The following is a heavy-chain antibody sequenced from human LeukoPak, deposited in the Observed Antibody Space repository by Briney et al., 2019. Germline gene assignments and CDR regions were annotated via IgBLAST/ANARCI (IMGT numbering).Heavy chain of an antibody. CDR1: GVSISSSSYY. CDR2: IYYSGST. V-gene: IGHV4-39*01. D-gene: IGHD6-6*01. J-gene: IGHJ4*02. CDR3: ARPSYSSSSAVAPFDY. Sequence: SETLSLTCTVSGVSISSSSYYWGWIRQPPGKGLEWIGSIYYSGSTYYNPSLKSRVTISVDTSKNQFSLKLSSVTAADTAVYYCARPSYSSSSAVAPFDYWGQGTLVTVSS.